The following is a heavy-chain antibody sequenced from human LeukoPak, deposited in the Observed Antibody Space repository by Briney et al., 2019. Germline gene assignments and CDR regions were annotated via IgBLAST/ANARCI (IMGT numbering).Heavy chain of an antibody. V-gene: IGHV4-39*01. CDR1: GGSISSSSYY. J-gene: IGHJ4*02. Sequence: SETLSLTCTVSGGSISSSSYYWGWIRQPPGKGLEWIGSIYYSGSTYYNPSLKSRDTISVDTSKNQFSLKLSSVTAADTAVYYCARALTRDSYGYPDGTDYWGQGTLVTVSS. CDR2: IYYSGST. D-gene: IGHD5-18*01. CDR3: ARALTRDSYGYPDGTDY.